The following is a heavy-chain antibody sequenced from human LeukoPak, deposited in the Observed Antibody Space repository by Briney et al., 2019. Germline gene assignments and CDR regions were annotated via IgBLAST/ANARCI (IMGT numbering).Heavy chain of an antibody. D-gene: IGHD6-25*01. J-gene: IGHJ4*02. CDR1: GFIFSRSY. CDR3: ASGAGYLFDS. CDR2: INRDGGAK. Sequence: GGSLRLPCAASGFIFSRSYMTWVRQAPGKGLEWVANINRDGGAKHYVDSVKGRFTISRDDAKSSVYLQMNSLRVEDTAVYYCASGAGYLFDSWGQGILVTVSS. V-gene: IGHV3-7*01.